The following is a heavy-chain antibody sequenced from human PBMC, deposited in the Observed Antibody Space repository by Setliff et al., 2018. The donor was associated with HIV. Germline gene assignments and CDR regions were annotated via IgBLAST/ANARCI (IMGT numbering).Heavy chain of an antibody. CDR3: SRAGVPWAFDL. CDR2: INGDGSRI. V-gene: IGHV3-7*01. CDR1: DFIFRDYW. Sequence: GGSLRLSCVGFDFIFRDYWMIWVRQSPGEGLECVASINGDGSRINYLDSVRGRFTISRDNAKNSVHLQMNSLRAEDRAVYYCSRAGVPWAFDLWGQGTMVTV. J-gene: IGHJ3*01. D-gene: IGHD7-27*01.